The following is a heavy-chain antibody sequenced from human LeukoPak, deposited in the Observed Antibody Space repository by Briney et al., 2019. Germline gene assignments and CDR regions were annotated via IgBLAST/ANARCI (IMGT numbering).Heavy chain of an antibody. D-gene: IGHD3-3*01. CDR3: ARASIFSRSFDY. V-gene: IGHV3-48*03. CDR2: IRTSGSTI. J-gene: IGHJ4*02. CDR1: GFTFRSYE. Sequence: KPGGSLRLSYAASGFTFRSYEMNWVRQAPGKGLEWVSYIRTSGSTIYYADSVKGRFTISRDNSKNSLYLQMNTLRAEDTAVYYCARASIFSRSFDYWGQGTLVTVSS.